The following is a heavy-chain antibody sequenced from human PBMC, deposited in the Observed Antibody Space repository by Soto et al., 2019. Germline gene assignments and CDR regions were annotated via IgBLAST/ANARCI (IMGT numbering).Heavy chain of an antibody. CDR3: ARGAYYYDAFDI. Sequence: GGSLRLSCAASGFTFSRYAMHWVRQAPGKGLEWVAIISYDGSNKYYADSVKGRFTISRDNSKNTLYLQMNSLRPEDTTVYYCARGAYYYDAFDIWGQGTMVT. V-gene: IGHV3-30-3*01. CDR2: ISYDGSNK. CDR1: GFTFSRYA. D-gene: IGHD3-10*01. J-gene: IGHJ3*02.